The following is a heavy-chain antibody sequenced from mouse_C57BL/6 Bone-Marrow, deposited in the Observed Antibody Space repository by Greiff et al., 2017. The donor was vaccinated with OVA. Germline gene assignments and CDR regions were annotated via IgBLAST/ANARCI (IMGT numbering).Heavy chain of an antibody. CDR3: ARRGGYYCDY. CDR1: GFTFSDYY. J-gene: IGHJ2*01. CDR2: ISNGGGST. V-gene: IGHV5-12*01. Sequence: EVKLQESGGGLVQPGGSLKLSCAASGFTFSDYYMYWVRQTPEKRLEWVAYISNGGGSTYYPDTVKGRFTISRDNAKNTLYLQRSRLKSEDTAMYYCARRGGYYCDYWGQGTTLTVSS.